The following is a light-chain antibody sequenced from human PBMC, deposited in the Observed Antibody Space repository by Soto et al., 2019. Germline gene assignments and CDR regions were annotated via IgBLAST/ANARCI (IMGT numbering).Light chain of an antibody. J-gene: IGKJ1*01. CDR2: EAS. CDR1: QSIGRW. Sequence: DIQMTQSPSTLSASVGDRVTLTCRASQSIGRWLAWYQQKPGKAPKLLIYEASTLDSGVPSRFSGSGSGTEFTLTINSLQHDDFASYYCQHYTGSSTFGQGTKVEIK. CDR3: QHYTGSST. V-gene: IGKV1-5*03.